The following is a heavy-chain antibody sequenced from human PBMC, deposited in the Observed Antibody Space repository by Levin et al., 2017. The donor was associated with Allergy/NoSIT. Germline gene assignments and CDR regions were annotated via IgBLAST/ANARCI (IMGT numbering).Heavy chain of an antibody. V-gene: IGHV3-15*01. Sequence: PGGSLRLSCAASGFTFSNAWMSWVRQAPGKGLEWVGRIKSKTDGGTTDYAAPVKGRFTISRDDSKNTLYLQMNSLKTEDTAVYYCTTDQIRYGDYYNYYYYGMDVWGQGTTVTVSS. CDR2: IKSKTDGGTT. CDR3: TTDQIRYGDYYNYYYYGMDV. J-gene: IGHJ6*02. CDR1: GFTFSNAW. D-gene: IGHD4-17*01.